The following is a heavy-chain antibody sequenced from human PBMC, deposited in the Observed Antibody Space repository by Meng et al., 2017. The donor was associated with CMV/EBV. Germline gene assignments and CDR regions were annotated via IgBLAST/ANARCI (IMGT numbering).Heavy chain of an antibody. V-gene: IGHV3-23*01. Sequence: GESLKISCAASGFTFSSYAMSWVRQAPGKGLEWVSAISGSGGSTYYADSVKGRFTISRDNSKNTLYLQMNSLRAEDTAVYYCAKFDITGTRIFRRGGVNFDYWGQGTLVIVSS. CDR2: ISGSGGST. CDR3: AKFDITGTRIFRRGGVNFDY. CDR1: GFTFSSYA. D-gene: IGHD1-7*01. J-gene: IGHJ4*02.